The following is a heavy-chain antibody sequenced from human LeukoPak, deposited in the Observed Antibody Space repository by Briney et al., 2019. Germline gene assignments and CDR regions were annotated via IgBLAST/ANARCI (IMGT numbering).Heavy chain of an antibody. CDR3: ARGVAGDSGSYSTFDY. Sequence: SETLSLTCAVYGGSFSGYYWSWIRQPPGKGLEWIGEINHSGSTNYNPSLKSRVTISVDTSKNQFSLRLSSATAADTAVYYCARGVAGDSGSYSTFDYWGQGTLVTVSS. D-gene: IGHD1-26*01. CDR2: INHSGST. J-gene: IGHJ4*02. CDR1: GGSFSGYY. V-gene: IGHV4-34*01.